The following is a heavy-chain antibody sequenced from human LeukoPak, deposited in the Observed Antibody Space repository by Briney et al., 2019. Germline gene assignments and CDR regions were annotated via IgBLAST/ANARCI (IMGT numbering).Heavy chain of an antibody. CDR2: ISTNGDRT. CDR1: GFTFSNSA. D-gene: IGHD6-19*01. Sequence: GGSLRLSCAASGFTFSNSAMYWVRQAPGKGLEFVSVISTNGDRTYYADSVEGRFTISRDNSKNTLYLQMGSLRADDMGVYYCARGVAISSSGWYDTFDYWGQGALVTISS. J-gene: IGHJ4*02. V-gene: IGHV3-64*02. CDR3: ARGVAISSSGWYDTFDY.